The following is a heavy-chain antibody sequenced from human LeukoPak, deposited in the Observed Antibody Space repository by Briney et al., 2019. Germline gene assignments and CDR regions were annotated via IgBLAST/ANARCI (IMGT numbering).Heavy chain of an antibody. CDR2: INAGNGNT. CDR3: ARRAGFGEPLPEY. D-gene: IGHD1-14*01. CDR1: GSTFTSYA. J-gene: IGHJ4*02. Sequence: ASVMVSCTASGSTFTSYAMHWVCKATGQRLEWMGWINAGNGNTKYSQKFQCRVINTRDTSASTAYMELSSLRSEDTAVDYCARRAGFGEPLPEYWGQGTLLTVSS. V-gene: IGHV1-3*01.